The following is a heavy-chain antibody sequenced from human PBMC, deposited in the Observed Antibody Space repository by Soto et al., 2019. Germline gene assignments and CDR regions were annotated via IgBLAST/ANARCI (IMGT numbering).Heavy chain of an antibody. CDR3: AKDDGLWFGELLEAVSYDY. Sequence: QVQLVESGGGVVQPGRSLRLSCAASGFTFSSYGMHWVRQAPGKGLEWVAVISYDGSNKYYADSVKGRFTISRDNSKNLLSXQMNSLRAEDTAVYYCAKDDGLWFGELLEAVSYDYWGQGTLVTVSS. D-gene: IGHD3-10*01. J-gene: IGHJ4*02. CDR2: ISYDGSNK. V-gene: IGHV3-30*18. CDR1: GFTFSSYG.